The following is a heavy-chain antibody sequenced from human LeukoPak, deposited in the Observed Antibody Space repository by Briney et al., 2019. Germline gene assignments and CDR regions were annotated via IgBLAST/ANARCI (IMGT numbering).Heavy chain of an antibody. CDR1: GFTFSSYS. Sequence: PGGSLRLSCAASGFTFSSYSMNWVRQAPGKGLEWVSSISSSSSYIYYADSVKGRFTISRDNAKNSLYLQMNSLRAEDTAVYYCARDDEGEAYFDYWGQGTLVTVSS. V-gene: IGHV3-21*01. CDR2: ISSSSSYI. CDR3: ARDDEGEAYFDY. D-gene: IGHD3-16*01. J-gene: IGHJ4*02.